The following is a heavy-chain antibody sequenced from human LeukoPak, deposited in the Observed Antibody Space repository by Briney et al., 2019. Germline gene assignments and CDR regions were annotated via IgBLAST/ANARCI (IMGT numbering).Heavy chain of an antibody. CDR1: GFTFSSYA. J-gene: IGHJ6*03. Sequence: GGSLRLSCAASGFTFSSYAMSWVRQAPGKGLEWVSAISGSGGSTYYADSVKGRLTISRDNSKNTLYLQMNSLRAEDTAVYYCAKAQYCSSTSCYTGGYYYYYMDVWGKGTTVTVSS. D-gene: IGHD2-2*02. CDR2: ISGSGGST. V-gene: IGHV3-23*01. CDR3: AKAQYCSSTSCYTGGYYYYYMDV.